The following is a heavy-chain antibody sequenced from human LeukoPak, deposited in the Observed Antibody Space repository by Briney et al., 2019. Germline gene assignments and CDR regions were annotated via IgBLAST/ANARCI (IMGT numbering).Heavy chain of an antibody. CDR3: ARGGDGYNYADY. CDR2: ISSSSSYI. CDR1: GFTFSSYS. V-gene: IGHV3-21*01. D-gene: IGHD5-24*01. J-gene: IGHJ4*02. Sequence: PGGSLRLSCAASGFTFSSYSMNGVRQAPGKGLEWVSSISSSSSYIYYADSVKGRFTISRDNAKNSLYLQMNSLRAEDTAVYYCARGGDGYNYADYWGQGTLVTVSS.